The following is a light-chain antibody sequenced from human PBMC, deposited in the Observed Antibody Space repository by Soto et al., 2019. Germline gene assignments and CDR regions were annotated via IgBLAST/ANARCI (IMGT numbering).Light chain of an antibody. V-gene: IGKV4-1*01. CDR2: WAS. J-gene: IGKJ1*01. Sequence: DIVMTQSPDSLAVSLGERATINCKSSQSVLYSSNNKNYLAWYQQKPGQPPKLLIYWASTRESGGPDRFSSSGSGTDFTLTISSLQAEDVAVYDFQQYYSTPLWTGGQGTKVEIK. CDR1: QSVLYSSNNKNY. CDR3: QQYYSTPLWT.